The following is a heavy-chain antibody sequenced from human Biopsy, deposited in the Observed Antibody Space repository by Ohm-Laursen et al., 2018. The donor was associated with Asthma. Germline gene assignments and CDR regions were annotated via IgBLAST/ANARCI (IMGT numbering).Heavy chain of an antibody. J-gene: IGHJ4*02. CDR3: ARATSTWSQSGPHYFDH. CDR1: PGSISDYY. V-gene: IGHV4-59*01. Sequence: SETLSLTCTVSPGSISDYYWNWIRQFPGKGLEWIGYVYSTGSTRYNPSLKSRVTISVDTSINQVFLRLSSVTAADTAMYYCARATSTWSQSGPHYFDHWGQGALVTVSS. CDR2: VYSTGST. D-gene: IGHD6-13*01.